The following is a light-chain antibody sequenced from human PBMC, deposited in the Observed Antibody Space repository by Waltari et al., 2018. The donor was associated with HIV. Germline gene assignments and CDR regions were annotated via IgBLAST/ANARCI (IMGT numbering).Light chain of an antibody. CDR2: DAS. J-gene: IGKJ5*01. V-gene: IGKV3-20*01. Sequence: EIVLTQSPGALSLSPGEKATLSCRASQSVHNDYLAWFQQKTPGQAPRLIIHDASSRASGIPDRFTGSGSGTDFTLTINKLEPGDFGVYFCHQYGTLPLTFGHGTRLDSK. CDR3: HQYGTLPLT. CDR1: QSVHNDY.